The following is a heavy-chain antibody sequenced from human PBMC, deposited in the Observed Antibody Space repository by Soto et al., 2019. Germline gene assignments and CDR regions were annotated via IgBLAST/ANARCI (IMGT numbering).Heavy chain of an antibody. CDR1: EFTFSNYA. J-gene: IGHJ5*02. D-gene: IGHD1-1*01. CDR2: ISYGGGTT. CDR3: ARAALYNWNDVSWFDP. V-gene: IGHV3-23*01. Sequence: GGSLRLSCAASEFTFSNYAMSWVRQAPGKGLEWVSAISYGGGTTYYADSVKGRFTISRDNAKNSLYLQMNSLRAEDTAVYYCARAALYNWNDVSWFDPWGQGTLVTVSS.